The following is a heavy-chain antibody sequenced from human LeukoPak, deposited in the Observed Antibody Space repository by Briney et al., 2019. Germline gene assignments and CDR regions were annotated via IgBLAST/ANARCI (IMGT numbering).Heavy chain of an antibody. CDR1: GYTFTGYY. J-gene: IGHJ3*02. V-gene: IGHV1-2*02. CDR2: INPNSGGT. Sequence: GASVKVSCKASGYTFTGYYMHWVRQAPGQGLEWMGWINPNSGGTNYAQKFQGRVTMTRDTSISTAYMELSRLRSDDTAVYYCAYSSSYGFDAFDIWGQGTMVTVSS. CDR3: AYSSSYGFDAFDI. D-gene: IGHD6-6*01.